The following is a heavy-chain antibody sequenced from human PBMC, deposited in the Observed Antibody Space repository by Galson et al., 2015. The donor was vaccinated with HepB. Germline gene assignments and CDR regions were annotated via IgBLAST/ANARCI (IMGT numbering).Heavy chain of an antibody. CDR2: INPSGGST. V-gene: IGHV1-46*01. Sequence: SVKVSCKASGYTFTSYYMYWVRQAPGQGLEWMGIINPSGGSTSYAQKFQGRVTMTRDTSTSTVYMELSSLRSEDTAVYYCARGWGSSGYRQLYDAFDIWGQGTMVTVSS. CDR3: ARGWGSSGYRQLYDAFDI. CDR1: GYTFTSYY. J-gene: IGHJ3*02. D-gene: IGHD3-22*01.